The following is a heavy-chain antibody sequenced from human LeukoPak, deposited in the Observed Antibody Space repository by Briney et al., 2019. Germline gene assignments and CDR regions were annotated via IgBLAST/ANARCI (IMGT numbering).Heavy chain of an antibody. J-gene: IGHJ4*02. V-gene: IGHV1-18*01. D-gene: IGHD6-13*01. Sequence: GASVKVSCKASGYTFTSYGISWVGQPPGQGLEWMGWISAYNGNTNYAQKLQGRVTMTTDTSTSTAYMELRSLRSDDTAVYYCARDEWGGSSWYSAYWGQGTLVTVSS. CDR3: ARDEWGGSSWYSAY. CDR1: GYTFTSYG. CDR2: ISAYNGNT.